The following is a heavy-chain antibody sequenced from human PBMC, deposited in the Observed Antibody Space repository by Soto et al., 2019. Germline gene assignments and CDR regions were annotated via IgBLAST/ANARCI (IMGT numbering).Heavy chain of an antibody. J-gene: IGHJ4*02. CDR2: ISGSGGST. CDR1: GFTFRSYA. V-gene: IGHV3-23*01. D-gene: IGHD5-12*01. Sequence: GGSQILSCAASGFTFRSYAMSWVRQAPGKGLEWVSAISGSGGSTYYADSVKGRFTISRDNSKNTLYLQMNSLRAEDTAVYYCAKDSSMHSGYEVFDYWGQGTLVTVSS. CDR3: AKDSSMHSGYEVFDY.